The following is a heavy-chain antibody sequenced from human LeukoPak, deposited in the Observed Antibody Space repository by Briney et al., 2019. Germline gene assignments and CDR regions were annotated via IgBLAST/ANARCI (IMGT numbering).Heavy chain of an antibody. CDR3: VKRDYYDTTTFSPLFQH. Sequence: PGGSLRLSCAASEFSFSGFAMSWVRQAPGKGLEWVSTISGGGGSTFYADSVKGRFTISRDNSKNTLYLQMNSLRAEDTALYYCVKRDYYDTTTFSPLFQHWGQGTLVTVSS. D-gene: IGHD3-22*01. CDR2: ISGGGGST. V-gene: IGHV3-23*01. CDR1: EFSFSGFA. J-gene: IGHJ1*01.